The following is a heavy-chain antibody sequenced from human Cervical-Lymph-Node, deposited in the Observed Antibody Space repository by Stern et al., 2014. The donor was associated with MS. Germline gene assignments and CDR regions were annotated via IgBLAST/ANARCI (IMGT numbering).Heavy chain of an antibody. D-gene: IGHD2-2*02. J-gene: IGHJ6*02. CDR2: MNPNSGNP. Sequence: QVQLVQSGAEVKKPGASVKVSCKASGYTFTNYDINWVRPATGQGLEWMGWMNPNSGNPGYAQTFQGRLTMTRSTSISTAYMELSSLQSEDTAVYYCARGLVVVPAAILKSSYYGMDVWGQGTTVTVSS. V-gene: IGHV1-8*01. CDR1: GYTFTNYD. CDR3: ARGLVVVPAAILKSSYYGMDV.